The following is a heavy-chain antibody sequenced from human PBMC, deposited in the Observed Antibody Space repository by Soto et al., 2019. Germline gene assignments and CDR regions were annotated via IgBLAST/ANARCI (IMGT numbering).Heavy chain of an antibody. V-gene: IGHV3-48*02. CDR3: ARDKDYSFDY. CDR2: IGITGNII. CDR1: GFTFSSYS. Sequence: EVQLVESGGGLVQPGGSLRLSCAASGFTFSSYSMNWVRQAPGKGLEWISYIGITGNIISEDFVKGRFTISRDNDNNSLFLQMNSLRDDDTAVYYYARDKDYSFDYWGQGTLVTVSS. J-gene: IGHJ4*02. D-gene: IGHD2-21*01.